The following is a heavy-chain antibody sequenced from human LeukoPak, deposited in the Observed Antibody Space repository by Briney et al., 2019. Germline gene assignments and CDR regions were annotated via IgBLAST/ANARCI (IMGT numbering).Heavy chain of an antibody. CDR3: ARVPSYYMDV. V-gene: IGHV3-64*01. J-gene: IGHJ6*03. CDR2: ISINGDST. Sequence: GGSLRLSCAASGFTFSRYTMYWVRQAPGKGLEYVSAISINGDSTYYASSVKGRFTISRDNSKNTLYLQMGSLRVEDMAVYYCARVPSYYMDVWGKGTTVTVSS. CDR1: GFTFSRYT.